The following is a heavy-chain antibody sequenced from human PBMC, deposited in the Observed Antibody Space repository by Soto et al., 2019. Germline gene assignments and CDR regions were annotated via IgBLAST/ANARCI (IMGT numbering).Heavy chain of an antibody. J-gene: IGHJ4*02. D-gene: IGHD6-6*01. V-gene: IGHV3-30*03. CDR1: GFTFSSYG. CDR2: ISYDGSNK. CDR3: ARDRIAARPSHFDY. Sequence: GGSLRLSCAASGFTFSSYGMHWVRQAPGKGLEWVAVISYDGSNKYYADSVKGRFTISRDNAKNSLYLQMNSLRAEDTAVYYCARDRIAARPSHFDYWGQGTLVTVSS.